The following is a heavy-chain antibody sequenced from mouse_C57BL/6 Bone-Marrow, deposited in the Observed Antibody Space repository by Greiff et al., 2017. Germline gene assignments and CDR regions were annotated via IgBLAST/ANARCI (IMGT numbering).Heavy chain of an antibody. CDR1: GFTFTDYY. CDR2: IRNKANGYTT. J-gene: IGHJ2*01. CDR3: ARYIYSNSHFDY. Sequence: EVKLQESGGGLVQPGGSLSLSCAASGFTFTDYYMSWVRQPPGKALEWLGFIRNKANGYTTEYSASVKGRFTISRDNSQSILYLQMNALRAEDSATYYCARYIYSNSHFDYWGQGTTLTVSS. D-gene: IGHD2-5*01. V-gene: IGHV7-3*01.